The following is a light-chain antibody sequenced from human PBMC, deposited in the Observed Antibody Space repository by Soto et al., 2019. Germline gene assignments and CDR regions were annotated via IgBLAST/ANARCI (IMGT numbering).Light chain of an antibody. J-gene: IGKJ1*01. V-gene: IGKV3-20*01. CDR2: GAS. Sequence: EILLTQSPGTLSLSPGERSTLXXRGSQSVSSSYLAWYQQKPGQAPRVXIYGASNRATCIPDMFSGSGSGTEFTLTISSLHPDDFATYYCQHYKSYSEAFGQGTKVEIK. CDR1: QSVSSSY. CDR3: QHYKSYSEA.